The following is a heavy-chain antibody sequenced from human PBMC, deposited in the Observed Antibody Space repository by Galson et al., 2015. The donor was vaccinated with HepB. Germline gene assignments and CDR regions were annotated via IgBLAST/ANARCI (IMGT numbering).Heavy chain of an antibody. CDR3: TRDRMVRGVMFFDY. V-gene: IGHV3-49*04. CDR2: IRSKAYGGTT. J-gene: IGHJ4*02. D-gene: IGHD3-10*01. CDR1: GFTFGDYA. Sequence: SLRLSCAASGFTFGDYAMSWVRQAPGKGLEWVGFIRSKAYGGTTEYAASVKGRFTISRDDSKSIANLQMNSLKTEDTAVYYCTRDRMVRGVMFFDYWGQGTLVTVSS.